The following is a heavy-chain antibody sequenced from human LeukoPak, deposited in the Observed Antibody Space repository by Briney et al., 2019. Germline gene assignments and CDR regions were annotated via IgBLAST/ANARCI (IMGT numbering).Heavy chain of an antibody. J-gene: IGHJ4*02. D-gene: IGHD6-13*01. V-gene: IGHV4-4*07. CDR3: ARGVIAAGGNDSDY. Sequence: SETLSLTCSVSGDSITYFYWSWIRQAAGKGLEWIGRVSSSGSTDYNASLKSRVTMSVDTSKNQLSLKMISVTAADTAVYYCARGVIAAGGNDSDYWGQGTLVTVSS. CDR2: VSSSGST. CDR1: GDSITYFY.